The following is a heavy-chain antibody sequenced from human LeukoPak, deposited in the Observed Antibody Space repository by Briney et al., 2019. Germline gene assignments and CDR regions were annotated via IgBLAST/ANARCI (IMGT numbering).Heavy chain of an antibody. CDR3: AGASLGCSGGRCYALA. CDR1: GYTFTSFA. Sequence: ASVKVSCKASGYTFTSFAMHWVRQAPGQGFEWMGWINTNTGNPTYAQGFTGRFVFSLDTSVSTAYLQISSLKAEDTAVYYCAGASLGCSGGRCYALAWGQGTLVTVSS. J-gene: IGHJ5*02. CDR2: INTNTGNP. D-gene: IGHD2-15*01. V-gene: IGHV7-4-1*02.